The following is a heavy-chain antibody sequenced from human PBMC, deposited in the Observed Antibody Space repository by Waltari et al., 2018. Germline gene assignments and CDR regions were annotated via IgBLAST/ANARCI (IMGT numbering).Heavy chain of an antibody. CDR1: GDSVSSNSAA. CDR2: TYYRSKWCN. Sequence: QVQLQQSGPGLVKPSQTLSLTCGISGDSVSSNSAAWNWIRQSPSRGLEWLGRTYYRSKWCNQYAVSLKSRLVVNPDTSKNEVSLQLNSVAPEDTAVYYCVYGAGAFHIWGQGTMVTVSS. J-gene: IGHJ3*02. D-gene: IGHD3-10*01. CDR3: VYGAGAFHI. V-gene: IGHV6-1*01.